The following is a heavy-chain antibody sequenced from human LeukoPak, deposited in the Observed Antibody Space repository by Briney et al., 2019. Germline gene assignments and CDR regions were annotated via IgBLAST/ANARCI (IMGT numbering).Heavy chain of an antibody. D-gene: IGHD2/OR15-2a*01. CDR3: ARIVTEPPGDY. CDR1: GFTFSSYG. Sequence: GGSLRLSCAASGFTFSSYGMHWVRQAPGKGLEWVAVISYDGSNKYYADSVKGRFTISRDNSKNTLYLQMNSLRAEDTAVYYCARIVTEPPGDYWGQGTLVTVSS. V-gene: IGHV3-30*03. CDR2: ISYDGSNK. J-gene: IGHJ4*02.